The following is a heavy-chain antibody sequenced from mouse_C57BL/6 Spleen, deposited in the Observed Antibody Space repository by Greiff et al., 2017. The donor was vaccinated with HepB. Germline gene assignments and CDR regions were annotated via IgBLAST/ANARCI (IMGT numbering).Heavy chain of an antibody. CDR1: GYTFTSYW. J-gene: IGHJ2*01. CDR3: ARDGWSHFDY. V-gene: IGHV1-72*01. Sequence: QVQLKQPGAELVKPGASVKLSCKASGYTFTSYWMHWVKQRPGRGLEWIGRIDPNSGGTKYNEKFKSKATLTVDKPSSTAYMQLSSLTSEDSAVYYCARDGWSHFDYWGQGTTLTVSS. D-gene: IGHD2-3*01. CDR2: IDPNSGGT.